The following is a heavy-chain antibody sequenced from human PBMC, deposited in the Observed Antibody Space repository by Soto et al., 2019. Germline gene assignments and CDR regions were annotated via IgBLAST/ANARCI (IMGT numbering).Heavy chain of an antibody. J-gene: IGHJ4*02. CDR3: AKERGYSSSWNYFDY. CDR1: GFTFSSYG. Sequence: QVQLVESGGGVVQPGRSLRLSCAASGFTFSSYGMHWVRQAPDKGLEWVAVISYDGSNKYYADSVKGRFTISRDNSKNTLYLQMNSLRAEDTAVYYCAKERGYSSSWNYFDYWGQGTLVTVSS. CDR2: ISYDGSNK. V-gene: IGHV3-30*18. D-gene: IGHD6-13*01.